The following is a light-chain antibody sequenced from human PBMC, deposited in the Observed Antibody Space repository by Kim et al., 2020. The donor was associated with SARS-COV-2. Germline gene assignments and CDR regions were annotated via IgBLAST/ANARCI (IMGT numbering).Light chain of an antibody. CDR1: QSDSSN. CDR3: QQYNNWPPT. V-gene: IGKV3-15*01. CDR2: GAS. J-gene: IGKJ4*01. Sequence: EIVMTQSPATLSVSPGERATLSCRASQSDSSNLAWYQQKPGQAPRLLIYGASTRATGIPARFSGSGSGTEFTLTISSLQSEDFAVYYCQQYNNWPPTFGGGTKVDIK.